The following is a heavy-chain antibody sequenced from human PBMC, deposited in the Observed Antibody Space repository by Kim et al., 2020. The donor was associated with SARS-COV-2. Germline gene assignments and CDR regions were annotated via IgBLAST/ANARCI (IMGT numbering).Heavy chain of an antibody. CDR3: ARVGVGDRTLDAFDI. Sequence: ASVKVSCKASGYTFTSYGISWVRQAPGQGLEWMGWISAYNGNTNYAQKLQGRVTMTTDTSTSTAYMELRSLRSDDTAVYYCARVGVGDRTLDAFDIWGQGTMVTVSS. V-gene: IGHV1-18*01. CDR1: GYTFTSYG. CDR2: ISAYNGNT. J-gene: IGHJ3*02. D-gene: IGHD3-10*01.